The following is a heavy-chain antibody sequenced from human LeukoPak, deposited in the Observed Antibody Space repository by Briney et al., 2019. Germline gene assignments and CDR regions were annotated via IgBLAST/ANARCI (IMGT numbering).Heavy chain of an antibody. CDR2: INPNSGGT. D-gene: IGHD3-10*01. CDR1: GYTFTANY. Sequence: ASVKVSCTASGYTFTANYMQWVRQAPGQGLEWMGWINPNSGGTKYAQKFQGRVTMTRETSISTDQMPLSRLRAHDRAVYCCERSRSKITAGCEDTDELDMRGQGTMVSVSS. V-gene: IGHV1-2*02. CDR3: ERSRSKITAGCEDTDELDM. J-gene: IGHJ3*02.